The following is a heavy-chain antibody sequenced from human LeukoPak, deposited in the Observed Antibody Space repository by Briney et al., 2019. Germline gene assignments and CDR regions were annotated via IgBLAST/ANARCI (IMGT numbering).Heavy chain of an antibody. CDR3: ATWGAGIAARLG. CDR2: MNPNSGNT. V-gene: IGHV1-8*03. Sequence: GASVKVSCKASGYTFTSYDINWVRQATGQGLEWMGWMNPNSGNTGYAQKFQGRVTITRNTSISTAYMELSSLRSEDTAVYYCATWGAGIAARLGWGQGTLVTVSS. J-gene: IGHJ4*02. CDR1: GYTFTSYD. D-gene: IGHD6-6*01.